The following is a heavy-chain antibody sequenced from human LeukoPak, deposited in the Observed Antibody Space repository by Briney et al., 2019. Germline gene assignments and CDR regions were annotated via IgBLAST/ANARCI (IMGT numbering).Heavy chain of an antibody. Sequence: SETLSLTCTVSGVSISGFYWNWIRQPPRKGLEWVGYSHTGGSISSNPSLNSRVAFSMDTSKSQVSLRLNSVTATDTAVYYCARRRGGFGEGEFDYGGQGIPITVS. D-gene: IGHD3-10*01. V-gene: IGHV4-4*08. J-gene: IGHJ4*02. CDR2: SHTGGSI. CDR1: GVSISGFY. CDR3: ARRRGGFGEGEFDY.